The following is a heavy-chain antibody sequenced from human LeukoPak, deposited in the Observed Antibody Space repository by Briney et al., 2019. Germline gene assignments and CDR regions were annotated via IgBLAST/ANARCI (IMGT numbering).Heavy chain of an antibody. J-gene: IGHJ4*02. CDR2: IYYSGST. CDR1: GGSIISYY. V-gene: IGHV4-59*01. D-gene: IGHD1-26*01. CDR3: ARVGGTYQQYYFDY. Sequence: SETLSLTCSVSGGSIISYYWSWIRQPPGKGLEWIGYIYYSGSTNYNPPLKSRVTISVDTSKNRFSLKLSSVTAADTAVYYCARVGGTYQQYYFDYWGQGALVTVSS.